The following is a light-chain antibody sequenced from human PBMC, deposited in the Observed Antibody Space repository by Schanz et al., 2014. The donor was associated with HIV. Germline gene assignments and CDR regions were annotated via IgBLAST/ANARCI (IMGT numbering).Light chain of an antibody. CDR3: TSYTTNRTVA. J-gene: IGLJ2*01. Sequence: QSALTQPPSASGSPGQSVTISCTGTSSDVGGYNYVSWYHLRPGNAPQLMIYEVTKRPSGVPDRFSGSKSGNTASLTVSGLQADDEGDYYCTSYTTNRTVAFGGGTKLTVL. CDR1: SSDVGGYNY. V-gene: IGLV2-8*01. CDR2: EVT.